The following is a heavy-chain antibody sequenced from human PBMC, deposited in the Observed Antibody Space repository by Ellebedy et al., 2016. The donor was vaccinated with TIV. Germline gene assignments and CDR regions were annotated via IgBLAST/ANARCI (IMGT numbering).Heavy chain of an antibody. J-gene: IGHJ4*02. D-gene: IGHD1-14*01. V-gene: IGHV3-33*01. CDR2: IWYDGSNK. Sequence: GESLKISXAASGFTFSSYNMHWVRQAPGKGLEWVAVIWYDGSNKYYADSVKGRFTISRDNSENTLYLQMSSLRAEDTAVYYCATAEEWNWGQGTLVTVSS. CDR1: GFTFSSYN. CDR3: ATAEEWN.